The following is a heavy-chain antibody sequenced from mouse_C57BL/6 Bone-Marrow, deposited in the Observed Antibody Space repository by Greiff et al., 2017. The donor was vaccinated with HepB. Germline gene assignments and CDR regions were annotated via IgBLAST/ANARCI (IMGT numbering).Heavy chain of an antibody. Sequence: QVQLQQSGAELVRPGASVKLSCKASGYTFTDYYINWVKQRPGQGLEWIARIYPGSGNTYYNEKFKGKATLTAEKSSSTAYMQLSSLTSEDSAVYFCARWGAVPPYAMDYWGQGTSVTVSS. J-gene: IGHJ4*01. CDR1: GYTFTDYY. D-gene: IGHD1-1*01. CDR3: ARWGAVPPYAMDY. CDR2: IYPGSGNT. V-gene: IGHV1-76*01.